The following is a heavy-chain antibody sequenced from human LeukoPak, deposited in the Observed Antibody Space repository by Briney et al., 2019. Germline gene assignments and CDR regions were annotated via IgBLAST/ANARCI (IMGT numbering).Heavy chain of an antibody. V-gene: IGHV3-7*03. CDR1: GFIFSGYW. D-gene: IGHD3-9*01. CDR2: IKQDGSEK. J-gene: IGHJ4*02. CDR3: ARVDGRNYEILTGYFDY. Sequence: GGSLRLSCAASGFIFSGYWMTWVRQAPGKGLEWVANIKQDGSEKYYVDTVKGRFTISRDNAKNSLYLQMNSLGAEDTALYYCARVDGRNYEILTGYFDYWGQGTLVTVSS.